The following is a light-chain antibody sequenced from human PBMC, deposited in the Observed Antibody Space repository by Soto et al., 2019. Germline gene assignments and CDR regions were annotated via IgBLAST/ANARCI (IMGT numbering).Light chain of an antibody. CDR2: SND. Sequence: VLTQPPSASGTPGQRVTISCSGSSSNIGRNTVDWYQHLPGTAPKLLIYSNDQRPSGVPDRFSGSKSGTSASLAISGLQSEDEADYYCAAWDDSLNGLVFGTGTKVTVL. V-gene: IGLV1-44*01. CDR1: SSNIGRNT. J-gene: IGLJ1*01. CDR3: AAWDDSLNGLV.